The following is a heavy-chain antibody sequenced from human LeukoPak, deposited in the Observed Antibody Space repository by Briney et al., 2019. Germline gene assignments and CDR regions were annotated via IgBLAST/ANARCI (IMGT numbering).Heavy chain of an antibody. V-gene: IGHV3-7*03. CDR2: IKQDGSEK. CDR3: AKELGYCSSTSCYDAFDI. J-gene: IGHJ3*02. CDR1: GFTFSSYW. D-gene: IGHD2-2*01. Sequence: GGSLRLSCAASGFTFSSYWMSWVRQAPGKGLEWVANIKQDGSEKYYVDSVKGRFTISRDNAKNSLYLQMNSLRAEDTALYYCAKELGYCSSTSCYDAFDIWGQGTMVTVSS.